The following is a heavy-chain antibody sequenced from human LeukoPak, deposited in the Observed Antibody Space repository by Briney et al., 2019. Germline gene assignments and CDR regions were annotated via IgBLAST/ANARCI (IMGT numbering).Heavy chain of an antibody. Sequence: SETLSLTCTVSGGSISGYYWSWIRQPARKGLEWIGRIYTSGSTNYNPSLKSRVTISVDKSKNQFSLKLNSVTAADTAVYYCARGDSSGWVFDYWGQGTLVTVSS. D-gene: IGHD6-19*01. CDR3: ARGDSSGWVFDY. CDR1: GGSISGYY. J-gene: IGHJ4*02. CDR2: IYTSGST. V-gene: IGHV4-4*07.